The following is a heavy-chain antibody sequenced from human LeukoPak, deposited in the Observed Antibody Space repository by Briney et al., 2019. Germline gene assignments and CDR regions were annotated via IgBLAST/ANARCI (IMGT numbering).Heavy chain of an antibody. D-gene: IGHD6-19*01. J-gene: IGHJ4*02. V-gene: IGHV3-23*01. CDR2: ISGSGGST. CDR3: AKLYSSGWYDYFDY. Sequence: XXRQAPXKXLEWVSAISGSGGSTYYADSVKGRFTISRDNSKNTLYLQMNSLRAEDTAVYYCAKLYSSGWYDYFDYWGQGTLVTVSS.